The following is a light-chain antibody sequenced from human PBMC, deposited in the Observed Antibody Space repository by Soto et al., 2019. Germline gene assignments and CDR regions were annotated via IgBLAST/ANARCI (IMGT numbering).Light chain of an antibody. CDR2: DVS. CDR1: SSDVGGYNY. J-gene: IGLJ2*01. Sequence: QSVLTQPASVSGSPGQSITISCTGTSSDVGGYNYVSWYQQHPGKAPKLMIYDVSNRPSGVSNRFSGSKSGNTASLTISGLQAEDEADYYCSSYTSSSTAFGRGTKLTVL. CDR3: SSYTSSSTA. V-gene: IGLV2-14*01.